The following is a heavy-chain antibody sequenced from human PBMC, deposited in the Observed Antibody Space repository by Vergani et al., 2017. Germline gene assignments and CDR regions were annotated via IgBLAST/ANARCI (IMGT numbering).Heavy chain of an antibody. CDR1: GFTFSSYS. D-gene: IGHD4-11*01. CDR2: ISSSSSYI. J-gene: IGHJ6*03. V-gene: IGHV3-21*01. CDR3: ARGPVTTLYYYYYMDV. Sequence: EVQLVESGGGLVKPGGSLRLSCAASGFTFSSYSMNWVRQAPGKGLEWVSSISSSSSYIYYADSVKGRFTISRDNAKNSLYRQMNSLRAEDTAVYYCARGPVTTLYYYYYMDVWGKGTTVTVSS.